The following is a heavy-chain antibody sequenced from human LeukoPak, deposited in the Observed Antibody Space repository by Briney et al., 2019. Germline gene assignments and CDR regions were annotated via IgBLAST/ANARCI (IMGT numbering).Heavy chain of an antibody. CDR1: GFTVSSNY. CDR2: IYSGGST. J-gene: IGHJ4*02. Sequence: PGGSLRLSCAASGFTVSSNYMSWVRQAPGKGLEWVSVIYSGGSTYYADSVKGRFTISRDKSKNTLYLQMNSLRAEDTAVYYCARVRPSREYYFDYWGQGTLVTVSS. V-gene: IGHV3-53*01. CDR3: ARVRPSREYYFDY. D-gene: IGHD3-10*01.